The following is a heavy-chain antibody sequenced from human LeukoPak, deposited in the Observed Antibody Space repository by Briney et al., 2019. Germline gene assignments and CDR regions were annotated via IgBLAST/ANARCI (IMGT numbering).Heavy chain of an antibody. Sequence: GASVKVSCKASGYTFTGYYMHWVRQAPGQGLEWMGWINPNSGGTNYAQKFQGRVTMTRDTSISTAYMELSRLRSDDTAVYYCAREGYYGSGSYFRYYYHMDVWGKGTTVTISS. CDR2: INPNSGGT. J-gene: IGHJ6*03. V-gene: IGHV1-2*02. D-gene: IGHD3-10*01. CDR1: GYTFTGYY. CDR3: AREGYYGSGSYFRYYYHMDV.